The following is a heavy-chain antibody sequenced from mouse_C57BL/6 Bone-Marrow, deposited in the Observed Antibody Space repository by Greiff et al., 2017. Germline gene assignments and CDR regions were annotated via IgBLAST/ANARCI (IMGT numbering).Heavy chain of an antibody. CDR2: IDPSDSYT. CDR3: ARSSSGYDAY. Sequence: VQLQQPGAELVMPGASVKLSCKASGYTFTSYWMHWVKQRPGQGLEWIGEIDPSDSYTNYNQKFKGKSTLTVDKSSSTAYMQLSSLTSEDSAVYYCARSSSGYDAYWGQGTVVTVSA. J-gene: IGHJ3*01. V-gene: IGHV1-69*01. D-gene: IGHD3-2*02. CDR1: GYTFTSYW.